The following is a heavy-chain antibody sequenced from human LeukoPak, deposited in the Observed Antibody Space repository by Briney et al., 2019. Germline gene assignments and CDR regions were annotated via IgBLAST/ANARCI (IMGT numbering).Heavy chain of an antibody. J-gene: IGHJ4*02. CDR1: VFTFSDYY. Sequence: SGGSLRLSCAASVFTFSDYYMSWIRQAPGKGLEWVSYISSSSSYTNYADSVKARFTISRDNAKNSLYLQLNSLRAEDTAVYYCARDRAVAGTADMDYWGQGTLVTVSS. D-gene: IGHD6-19*01. CDR2: ISSSSSYT. V-gene: IGHV3-11*06. CDR3: ARDRAVAGTADMDY.